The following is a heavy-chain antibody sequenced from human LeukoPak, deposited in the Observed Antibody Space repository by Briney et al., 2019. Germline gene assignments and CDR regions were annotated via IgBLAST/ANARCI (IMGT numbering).Heavy chain of an antibody. CDR3: ARDAGKYYDSSGTDY. Sequence: GGSLRLSCAASGFTVSSNYMSWVRQAPGKGLEWVSVIYSGGSTYYADSVKGRFTISRGNSKNTLYLQMNSLRAEDTAVYYCARDAGKYYDSSGTDYWGQGTLVTVSS. CDR2: IYSGGST. J-gene: IGHJ4*02. V-gene: IGHV3-66*01. D-gene: IGHD3-22*01. CDR1: GFTVSSNY.